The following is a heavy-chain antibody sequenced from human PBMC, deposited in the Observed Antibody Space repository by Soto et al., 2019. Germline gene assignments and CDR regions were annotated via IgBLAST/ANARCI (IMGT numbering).Heavy chain of an antibody. J-gene: IGHJ4*02. CDR2: INRDGGST. CDR1: GFPFDDYG. V-gene: IGHV3-20*04. D-gene: IGHD4-17*01. Sequence: GGSLRLSCALFGFPFDDYGMSWVRQALGKGLEWVSGINRDGGSTGYADSVKGRFTISRDNAKNSLYLQMNSLRAEDTALYYCARAPGFYGDFFDYWGQGSLVTVSS. CDR3: ARAPGFYGDFFDY.